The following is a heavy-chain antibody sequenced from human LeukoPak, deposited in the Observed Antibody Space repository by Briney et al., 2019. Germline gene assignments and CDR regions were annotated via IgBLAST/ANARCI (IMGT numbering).Heavy chain of an antibody. V-gene: IGHV3-30*04. Sequence: GGSLRLSCAASGFTFSSYAMHWVRQAPGKGLEWVAVISYDGSNKYYADSVKGRFTISRDNSKNTLYLQMNSLRAEDTAVYYCARALNPIVVVVAATSPLGYWGQGTLVTISS. CDR2: ISYDGSNK. CDR1: GFTFSSYA. CDR3: ARALNPIVVVVAATSPLGY. D-gene: IGHD2-15*01. J-gene: IGHJ4*02.